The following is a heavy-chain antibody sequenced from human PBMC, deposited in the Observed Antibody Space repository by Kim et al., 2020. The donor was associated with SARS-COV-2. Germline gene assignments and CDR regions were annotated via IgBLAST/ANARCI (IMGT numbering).Heavy chain of an antibody. Sequence: GTNYAKKFQGRVTMTRDTSISTAYMELSRLRSDDTAVYYCARVSMGGFDPWGQGTLVTVSS. V-gene: IGHV1-2*02. CDR2: GT. D-gene: IGHD1-26*01. J-gene: IGHJ5*02. CDR3: ARVSMGGFDP.